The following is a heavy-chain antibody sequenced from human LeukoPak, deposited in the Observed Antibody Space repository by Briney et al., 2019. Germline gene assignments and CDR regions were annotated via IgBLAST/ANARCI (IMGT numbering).Heavy chain of an antibody. Sequence: PGGSLRLSCAASGFTFSSYGMHWVRQAPGKGLEWVAFIRYDGSNKYYADSVKGRFTISRDNSKNTLYLQMNSLRAEDTAVYYCAKDHTWFGEEDNYYYYYYMDVWGKGTTVTISS. D-gene: IGHD3-10*01. J-gene: IGHJ6*03. V-gene: IGHV3-30*02. CDR3: AKDHTWFGEEDNYYYYYYMDV. CDR1: GFTFSSYG. CDR2: IRYDGSNK.